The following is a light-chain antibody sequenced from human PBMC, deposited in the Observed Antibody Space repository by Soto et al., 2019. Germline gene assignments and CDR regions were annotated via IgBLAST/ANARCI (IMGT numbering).Light chain of an antibody. CDR3: QHYNCYSDR. CDR1: QAISSW. J-gene: IGKJ1*01. V-gene: IGKV1-5*03. Sequence: QMTHSASALSGSERDRVTITCRASQAISSWLAWYQQKPGKAPKLLIYMASTLKSGVPSRFSGSGSGTEFTLTISSLQPDDFATYYCQHYNCYSDRFGEGTKVDI. CDR2: MAS.